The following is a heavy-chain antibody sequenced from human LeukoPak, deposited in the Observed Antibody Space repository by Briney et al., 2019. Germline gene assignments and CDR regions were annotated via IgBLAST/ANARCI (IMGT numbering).Heavy chain of an antibody. CDR3: ARYSTTVTSYFDS. D-gene: IGHD4-17*01. CDR2: LSSSSSYI. V-gene: IGHV3-21*01. J-gene: IGHJ4*02. CDR1: GFTFSGYS. Sequence: GGSLRLSCAASGFTFSGYSMNWVRQGPGKGLEWVSPLSSSSSYIYYADSAKGRFTISRDNAKSSLYLQMNSLRAEDTAVYYCARYSTTVTSYFDSWGQGTLVTVSS.